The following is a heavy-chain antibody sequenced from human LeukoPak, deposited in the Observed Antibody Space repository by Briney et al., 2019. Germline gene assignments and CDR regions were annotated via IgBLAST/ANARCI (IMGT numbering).Heavy chain of an antibody. CDR2: IYYSGST. D-gene: IGHD2-15*01. CDR3: ARVDCSGGSCSPDAFDI. V-gene: IGHV4-30-4*01. J-gene: IGHJ3*02. CDR1: GGSISSGDYY. Sequence: PSQTLSLTCNVSGGSISSGDYYWSWIRQSPGKGLEWIGYIYYSGSTNYNPSLKSRVTISVDTSKNQFSLKLSSVTAADTAVYYCARVDCSGGSCSPDAFDIWGQGTMVTVSS.